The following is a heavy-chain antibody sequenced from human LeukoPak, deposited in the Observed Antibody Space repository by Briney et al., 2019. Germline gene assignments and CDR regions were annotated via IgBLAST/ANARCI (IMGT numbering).Heavy chain of an antibody. D-gene: IGHD2-21*01. J-gene: IGHJ3*01. V-gene: IGHV3-23*01. Sequence: PGGSLRLSCAASGFTFTNYAMSWVRQAPGKGLEWVSGIGGGDDDRYYADSVRGRLTISRDNSKSTVFLQMNSLRAEDTAVYYCAKDAISMNGIWDAFGVWGQGTMVTVSS. CDR1: GFTFTNYA. CDR2: IGGGDDDR. CDR3: AKDAISMNGIWDAFGV.